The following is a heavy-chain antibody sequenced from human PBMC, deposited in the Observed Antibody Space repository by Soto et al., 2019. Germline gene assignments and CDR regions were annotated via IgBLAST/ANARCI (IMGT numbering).Heavy chain of an antibody. V-gene: IGHV1-18*04. CDR2: ISAYNGNT. J-gene: IGHJ6*02. Sequence: ASVKVSCKASGYTFTSYGISWVRQAPGQGLEWMGWISAYNGNTNYAQKFQGRVTMTTDTSTSTAYMELRSLRSDDTAVYYCARDPYSSSWLYYYVHGMDIWGQGTTVPVSS. CDR3: ARDPYSSSWLYYYVHGMDI. D-gene: IGHD6-13*01. CDR1: GYTFTSYG.